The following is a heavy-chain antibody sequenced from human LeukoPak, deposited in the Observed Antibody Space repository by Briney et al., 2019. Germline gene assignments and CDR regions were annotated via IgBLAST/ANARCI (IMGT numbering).Heavy chain of an antibody. Sequence: ASAKVSCKASGYIFTNYGISWVRQAPGQGLEWMGWISANNGNTNYAQKLQGRVTMTTDTSTSTAYMELRSLRSDDTAVYYCARGLEWLTRRHTWFDPWGQGTLVTVSS. CDR3: ARGLEWLTRRHTWFDP. D-gene: IGHD3-3*01. V-gene: IGHV1-18*01. CDR1: GYIFTNYG. J-gene: IGHJ5*02. CDR2: ISANNGNT.